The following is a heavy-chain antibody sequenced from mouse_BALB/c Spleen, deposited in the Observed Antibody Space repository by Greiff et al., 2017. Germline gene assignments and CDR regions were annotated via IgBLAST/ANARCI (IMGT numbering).Heavy chain of an antibody. Sequence: QVQLQQPGAELVMPGASVKMSCKASGYTFTDYWMHWVKQRPGQGLEWIGAIDTSDSYTSYNQKFKGKATLTVDESSSTAYMQLSSLTSEDSAVYYCARELGRYLDYWGQGTTLTVSS. CDR2: IDTSDSYT. D-gene: IGHD4-1*01. CDR3: ARELGRYLDY. J-gene: IGHJ2*01. CDR1: GYTFTDYW. V-gene: IGHV1-69*01.